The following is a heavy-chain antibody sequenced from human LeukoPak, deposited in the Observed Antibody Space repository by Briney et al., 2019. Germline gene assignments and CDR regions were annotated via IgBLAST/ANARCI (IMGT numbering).Heavy chain of an antibody. CDR2: INPNSGDT. D-gene: IGHD3-10*01. Sequence: GASVKVSCKASAYTFTGYYMHWVRQAPGQGLEWIGWINPNSGDTNYAQKFQDRVTMTRDTSISTAYIELNFLRSDDTAVFYCARGDYYGSPKVVAAWGQGTLVTVSS. CDR3: ARGDYYGSPKVVAA. J-gene: IGHJ5*02. V-gene: IGHV1-2*02. CDR1: AYTFTGYY.